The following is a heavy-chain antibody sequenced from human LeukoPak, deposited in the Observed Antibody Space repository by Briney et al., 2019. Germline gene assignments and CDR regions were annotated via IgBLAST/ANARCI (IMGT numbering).Heavy chain of an antibody. CDR2: INHSGST. CDR3: ARARDIVVVPAAISHYGMDV. CDR1: GGSFSGYY. V-gene: IGHV4-34*01. D-gene: IGHD2-2*02. Sequence: SETLSLTCAVYGGSFSGYYWSWIRQPPGKGLEWIGEINHSGSTNYNPSLKSRVTISVDTSKNQFSLKLSSVTAADTAVYYCARARDIVVVPAAISHYGMDVWGRGTTVTVSS. J-gene: IGHJ6*02.